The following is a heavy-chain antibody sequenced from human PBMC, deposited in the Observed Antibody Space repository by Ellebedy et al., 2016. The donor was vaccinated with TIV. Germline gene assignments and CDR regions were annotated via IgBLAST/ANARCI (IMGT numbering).Heavy chain of an antibody. D-gene: IGHD3-10*02. Sequence: GESLKISCAASGFSVSSIYMSWVRQAPGRGLEWVSVIYAGGGTYYADPVKGRFTISRDNSKNTLHLQMNSLRAEDTAVYYCARGWDYDVFDYWGQGTLVTVSS. CDR3: ARGWDYDVFDY. CDR1: GFSVSSIY. CDR2: IYAGGGT. V-gene: IGHV3-66*01. J-gene: IGHJ4*02.